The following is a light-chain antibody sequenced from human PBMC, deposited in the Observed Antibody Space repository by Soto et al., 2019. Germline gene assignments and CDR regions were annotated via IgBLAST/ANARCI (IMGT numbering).Light chain of an antibody. V-gene: IGKV1-5*03. J-gene: IGKJ1*01. CDR2: KAS. CDR3: QHYNSYSEA. Sequence: DIQMTQSPSTLSGSVGDRVTIICRASQTISSWLAWYQQKPGKAPKLLIYKASTLKSGAPSRFSGSGSGTEFTLTISSLQTDDFATYYCQHYNSYSEAFGKGTKVDIK. CDR1: QTISSW.